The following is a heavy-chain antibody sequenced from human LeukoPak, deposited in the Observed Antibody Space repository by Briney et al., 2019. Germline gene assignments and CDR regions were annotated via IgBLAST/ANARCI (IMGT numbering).Heavy chain of an antibody. D-gene: IGHD3-16*02. CDR1: GFTFDDYG. J-gene: IGHJ3*02. V-gene: IGHV3-20*01. Sequence: GRSLRLSCAASGFTFDDYGMSWVRQAPGKGLEWVSGINWNGGSTGYADSVKGRFTISRDNAKNSLYLQMNSLRAEDTALYHCARGRGVIVLVAFDIWGQGTMVTVSS. CDR3: ARGRGVIVLVAFDI. CDR2: INWNGGST.